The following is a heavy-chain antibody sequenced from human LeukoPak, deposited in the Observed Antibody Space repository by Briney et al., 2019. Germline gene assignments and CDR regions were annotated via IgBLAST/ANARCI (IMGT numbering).Heavy chain of an antibody. V-gene: IGHV4-34*01. J-gene: IGHJ4*02. D-gene: IGHD3-3*01. CDR2: INHSRST. CDR1: GGSFNGYY. CDR3: ARAPMEYYDFWSGYSTWYFDH. Sequence: PSETLSLTCAVYGGSFNGYYWTWIRQTPRKGLEWIGEINHSRSTKYNPSLKSRLTISVDTSKNQFSLKLSSVTAADTAVYYCARAPMEYYDFWSGYSTWYFDHWGQGNLVTVSS.